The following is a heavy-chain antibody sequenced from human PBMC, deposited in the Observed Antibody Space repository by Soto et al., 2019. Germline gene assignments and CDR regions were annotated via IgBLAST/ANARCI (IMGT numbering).Heavy chain of an antibody. J-gene: IGHJ4*01. Sequence: PSETLSLTCTVSGGSISSYYWSWIRQPPGKGLEWIGCISSTGNTNYNPSLKSRVTISVDTPKNQFSLNLSSVTAADTAVYHCASHYGDSYWGQGTLVPVSS. CDR1: GGSISSYY. CDR2: ISSTGNT. V-gene: IGHV4-59*12. CDR3: ASHYGDSY. D-gene: IGHD4-17*01.